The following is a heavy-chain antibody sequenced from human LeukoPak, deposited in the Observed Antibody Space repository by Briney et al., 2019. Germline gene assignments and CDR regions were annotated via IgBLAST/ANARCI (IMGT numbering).Heavy chain of an antibody. V-gene: IGHV4-59*08. Sequence: PSVTLSLTCTVSGGSISSYYWSWIRQPPGKGLEWIGSIYHSGSTYYNPSLKSRVTISVDTSKNQFSLKLSSVTAADTAVYYCARTYYYDSSGYYYPTFFFDYWGQGTLVTVSS. CDR1: GGSISSYY. CDR2: IYHSGST. CDR3: ARTYYYDSSGYYYPTFFFDY. D-gene: IGHD3-22*01. J-gene: IGHJ4*02.